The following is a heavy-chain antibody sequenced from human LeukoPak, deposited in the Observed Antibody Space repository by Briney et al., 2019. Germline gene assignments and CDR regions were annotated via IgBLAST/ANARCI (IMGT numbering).Heavy chain of an antibody. D-gene: IGHD2-21*02. Sequence: SETLSLTCTVSGGSISSYYWSWIRQPPGKGLEWIGYIYYSGRTYYNPSLKSRVTISLDTSQNQFSLELISVTAADTAFYFCARRTGGDYFFDYWGQGTLVTVSS. J-gene: IGHJ4*02. V-gene: IGHV4-59*12. CDR1: GGSISSYY. CDR3: ARRTGGDYFFDY. CDR2: IYYSGRT.